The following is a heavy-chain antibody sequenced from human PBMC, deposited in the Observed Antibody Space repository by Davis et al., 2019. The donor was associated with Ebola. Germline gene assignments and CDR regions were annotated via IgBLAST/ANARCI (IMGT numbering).Heavy chain of an antibody. V-gene: IGHV4-30-2*01. D-gene: IGHD3-9*01. J-gene: IGHJ4*02. Sequence: SETLSLTCAVSGGSISSGGYSWSWIRQPPGKGLEWIGHTYHGGSTSYNPSLKSRVTISVDTSKNQFSLKLSSVTAADTAVYYCARGPPYYDILTGYSPFDYWGQGTLVTVSS. CDR3: ARGPPYYDILTGYSPFDY. CDR2: TYHGGST. CDR1: GGSISSGGYS.